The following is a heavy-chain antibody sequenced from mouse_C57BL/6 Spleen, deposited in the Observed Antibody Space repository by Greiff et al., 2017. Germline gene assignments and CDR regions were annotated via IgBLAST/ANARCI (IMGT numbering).Heavy chain of an antibody. V-gene: IGHV5-6*01. CDR2: ISSGGSYT. D-gene: IGHD2-2*01. CDR1: GFTFSSSG. J-gene: IGHJ4*01. Sequence: EVMLVESGGDLVKPGGSLKLSCAASGFTFSSSGMSWVRQTPDKRLEWVATISSGGSYTYYPDSVKGRFTISRDNANNTLYLQMSSLKSEDTAMYYWARGGGYPYYYARDYWGQGTSVTVSS. CDR3: ARGGGYPYYYARDY.